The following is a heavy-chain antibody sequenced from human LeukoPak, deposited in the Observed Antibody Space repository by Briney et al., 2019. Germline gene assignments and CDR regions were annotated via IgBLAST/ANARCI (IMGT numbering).Heavy chain of an antibody. Sequence: GESLKISCKGSGYSFTSYWIGWVRQMPGKGLEWMGIIHPGDSATKYSASFQGQVTISADKSISTAYLQWSSLKASDTAMYYCARTPGIVGVGSYYMDVWGKGTTVTVSS. CDR3: ARTPGIVGVGSYYMDV. J-gene: IGHJ6*03. CDR1: GYSFTSYW. D-gene: IGHD1-26*01. CDR2: IHPGDSAT. V-gene: IGHV5-51*01.